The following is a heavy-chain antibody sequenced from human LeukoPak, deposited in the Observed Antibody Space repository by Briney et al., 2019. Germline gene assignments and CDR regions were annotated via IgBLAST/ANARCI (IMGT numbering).Heavy chain of an antibody. CDR1: GFTFSSYW. J-gene: IGHJ3*02. CDR2: INSDGSST. V-gene: IGHV3-74*01. D-gene: IGHD2-2*02. CDR3: ARHCSSTSCYTSDAFDI. Sequence: GGSLRLSCAASGFTFSSYWMHWVRQASGKGLVWVSRINSDGSSTSYADSVKGRFTISRDNAKNTLYLQMNSLRAEDTAVYYCARHCSSTSCYTSDAFDIWGQGTMVTVSS.